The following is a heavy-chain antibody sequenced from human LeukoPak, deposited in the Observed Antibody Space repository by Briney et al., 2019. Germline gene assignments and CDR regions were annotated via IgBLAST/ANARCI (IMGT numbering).Heavy chain of an antibody. CDR3: ARGDYYGSGSQGY. V-gene: IGHV3-33*01. CDR2: IWYDGSNK. CDR1: GFTFSSYG. J-gene: IGHJ4*02. Sequence: GGSLRLSCAASGFTFSSYGMHWVRQAPGKGLEWVAVIWYDGSNKYYADSVKGRFTISRDNSKNTLYLQMNSLRAEDTAVYYCARGDYYGSGSQGYWGQGTLVTISS. D-gene: IGHD3-10*01.